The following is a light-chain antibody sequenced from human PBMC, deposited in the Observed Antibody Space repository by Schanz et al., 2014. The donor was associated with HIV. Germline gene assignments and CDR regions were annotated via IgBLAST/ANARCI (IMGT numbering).Light chain of an antibody. CDR3: CSYAGTSTFVV. CDR1: SSDVGGYNY. J-gene: IGLJ2*01. V-gene: IGLV2-23*02. CDR2: EVI. Sequence: QSALTQPASVSGSPGQSITISCNGTSSDVGGYNYVSWYQQHPGKAPKLMIYEVIKRPSGVSNRFSGSKSGNTASLTFSGLQAEDEADYYCCSYAGTSTFVVFGGGTKLTVL.